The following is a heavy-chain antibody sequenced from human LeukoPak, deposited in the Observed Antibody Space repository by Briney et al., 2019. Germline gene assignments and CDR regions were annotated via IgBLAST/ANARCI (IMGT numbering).Heavy chain of an antibody. J-gene: IGHJ4*02. CDR3: VKSLDRHYYDVHGPLSH. V-gene: IGHV3-30*18. D-gene: IGHD3-22*01. CDR2: ISYEGSNK. CDR1: GFTFSDYG. Sequence: GRSLRLSCAASGFTFSDYGMYWVRQAPGKGLEWVAAISYEGSNKYYGDSVKGRITISRDNARNTVDLQMNSLRAGDTAVYYCVKSLDRHYYDVHGPLSHWGQGTLVTVSS.